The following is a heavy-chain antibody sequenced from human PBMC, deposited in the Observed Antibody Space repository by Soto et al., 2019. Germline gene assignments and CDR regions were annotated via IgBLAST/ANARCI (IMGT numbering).Heavy chain of an antibody. CDR3: ARGRYYDSSGYFNWFDP. CDR1: GGSISSGGYS. J-gene: IGHJ5*02. CDR2: IYHSGST. V-gene: IGHV4-30-2*01. Sequence: SETLSLTCAVSGGSISSGGYSWSWIRQPPGKGLEWIGYIYHSGSTYYNPSLKSRVTISVDRSKNQFSLKLSPVTAADTAVYYCARGRYYDSSGYFNWFDPWGQGTLVTVSS. D-gene: IGHD3-22*01.